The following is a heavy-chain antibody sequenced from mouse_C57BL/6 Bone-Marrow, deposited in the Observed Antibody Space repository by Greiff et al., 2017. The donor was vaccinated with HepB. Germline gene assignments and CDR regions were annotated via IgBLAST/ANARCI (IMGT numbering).Heavy chain of an antibody. CDR2: IDPENGDT. V-gene: IGHV14-4*01. CDR3: TSDGYYPAWFAY. Sequence: VQLQQSGAELVRPGASVKLSCTASGFNIKDDYMHWVKQRPEQGLEWIGWIDPENGDTEYASKFQGKATITADTSSNTAYLQLSSLTSEDTAVYYCTSDGYYPAWFAYWDQGTLVTVSA. CDR1: GFNIKDDY. D-gene: IGHD2-3*01. J-gene: IGHJ3*01.